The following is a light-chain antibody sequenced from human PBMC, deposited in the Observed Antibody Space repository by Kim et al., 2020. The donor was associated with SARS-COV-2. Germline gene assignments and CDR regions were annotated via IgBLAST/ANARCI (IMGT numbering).Light chain of an antibody. CDR2: AAS. J-gene: IGKJ1*01. V-gene: IGKV1-9*01. Sequence: AAVGERVTVTCRASQGVGSYLAWYQQKPGKAPKVLIYAASTLQSEVPSRFSGSGSGTEFTLTISSLQPEDFATYYCQQVNSYPRTFGQGTKVDIK. CDR1: QGVGSY. CDR3: QQVNSYPRT.